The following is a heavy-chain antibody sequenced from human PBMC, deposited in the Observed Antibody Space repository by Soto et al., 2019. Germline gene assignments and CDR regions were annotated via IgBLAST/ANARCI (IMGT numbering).Heavy chain of an antibody. D-gene: IGHD1-26*01. CDR3: ARVVVGSRLSLDY. CDR1: GGTFSSYT. CDR2: ISPIFGTP. J-gene: IGHJ4*02. V-gene: IGHV1-69*01. Sequence: QVQLVQSGAEVKKPGSSVTFSCKASGGTFSSYTISWLRQAPGQGLEWMAGISPIFGTPIYAQKFQDRVTITADDSTMTAYMEMNRLTSEDTAVYYCARVVVGSRLSLDYWGQGTLVTISS.